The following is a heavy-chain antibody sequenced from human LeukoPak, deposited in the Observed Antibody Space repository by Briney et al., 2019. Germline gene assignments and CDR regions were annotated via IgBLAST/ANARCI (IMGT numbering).Heavy chain of an antibody. J-gene: IGHJ4*02. CDR1: GFTFSSYA. Sequence: GGSLRLSCAASGFTFSSYAMSWVRQAPGKRLEWVSAISGSGGSTYYADSVKGRFTISRDNSKNTLYLQMNSLRAEDTAVYYCAKGKIRLYYFDYWGQGTLVTVSS. V-gene: IGHV3-23*01. CDR3: AKGKIRLYYFDY. CDR2: ISGSGGST.